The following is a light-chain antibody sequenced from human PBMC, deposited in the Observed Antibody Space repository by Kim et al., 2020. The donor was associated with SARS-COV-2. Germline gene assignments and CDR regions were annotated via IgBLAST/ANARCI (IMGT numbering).Light chain of an antibody. CDR2: EVN. V-gene: IGLV2-18*02. CDR3: SSYTSSNTYV. Sequence: GQSLHISCPVTSSDVGDYDRVSWFHQSPGTPPKPILCEVNSRPSGVPSRFSWSKSGNTASLTISGLQAEDEADYYCSSYTSSNTYVFGGGTQLTVL. J-gene: IGLJ3*02. CDR1: SSDVGDYDR.